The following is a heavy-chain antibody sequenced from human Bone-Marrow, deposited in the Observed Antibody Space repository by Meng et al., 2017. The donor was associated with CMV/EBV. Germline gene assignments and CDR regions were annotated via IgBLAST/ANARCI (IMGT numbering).Heavy chain of an antibody. CDR1: GFTFSSYS. CDR2: ISSSSYI. Sequence: GGSLRLSCAASGFTFSSYSMNWVRQAPGKGLEWVSSISSSSYIYYADSVKGRFTISRDNAKNSLYLQMNSLRAEDTAVYYCARVRLRFLEWLSPDYYYGMDVWGQGTTVTVSS. CDR3: ARVRLRFLEWLSPDYYYGMDV. D-gene: IGHD3-3*01. V-gene: IGHV3-21*01. J-gene: IGHJ6*02.